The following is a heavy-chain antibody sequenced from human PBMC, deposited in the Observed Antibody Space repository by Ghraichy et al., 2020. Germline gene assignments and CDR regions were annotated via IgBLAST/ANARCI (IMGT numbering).Heavy chain of an antibody. CDR2: IYHSGST. CDR1: GYSISSGYY. V-gene: IGHV4-38-2*01. CDR3: ARTVSAGTTHFYYYYGMDV. Sequence: SQTLSLTCAVSGYSISSGYYWGWIRQPPGKGLEWIGSIYHSGSTYYNPSLKSRVTISVDTSKNQFSLKLSSVTAADTAVYYCARTVSAGTTHFYYYYGMDVWGQGTTVTVSS. J-gene: IGHJ6*02. D-gene: IGHD1-7*01.